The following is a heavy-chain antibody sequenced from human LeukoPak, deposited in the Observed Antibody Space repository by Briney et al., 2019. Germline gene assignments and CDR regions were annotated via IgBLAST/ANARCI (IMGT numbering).Heavy chain of an antibody. D-gene: IGHD2-2*02. CDR3: ATAQAGYCSSTSCYIPDY. CDR1: GYTFTTYG. J-gene: IGHJ4*02. CDR2: INAADGDI. Sequence: ASVKVSCKASGYTFTTYGISWVRQAPGQGLEWMGWINAADGDIDYPQSLQGRVTLTMDTSTNTAYMELRSLRSDGTAVYYCATAQAGYCSSTSCYIPDYWGQGTLVTVSS. V-gene: IGHV1-18*01.